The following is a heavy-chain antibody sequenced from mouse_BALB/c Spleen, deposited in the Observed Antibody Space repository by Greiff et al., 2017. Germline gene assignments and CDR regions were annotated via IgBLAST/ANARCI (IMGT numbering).Heavy chain of an antibody. J-gene: IGHJ2*01. CDR2: ISSGGIYT. V-gene: IGHV5-9-3*01. CDR1: GFTFSSYA. Sequence: EVQLVESGGGLVKPGGSLKLSCAASGFTFSSYAMSWVRQTPEKRLEWVATISSGGIYTYYPDSVKGRFTISRDNAKNTLYLQMSSLRSEDTAMYYCARHGDDGVYFDYWGQGTTLTVSS. D-gene: IGHD2-3*01. CDR3: ARHGDDGVYFDY.